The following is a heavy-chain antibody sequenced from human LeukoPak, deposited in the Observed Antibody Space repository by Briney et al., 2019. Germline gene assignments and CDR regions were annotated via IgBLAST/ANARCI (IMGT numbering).Heavy chain of an antibody. CDR2: ISGSGGIT. Sequence: PGGSLRLSCAASGFTFGSHAIYWVRQAPGKGPEWVSGISGSGGITYFADSVKGRFIISRDNSKSTVYLQINNLRAEDTALYYCAKTRAGNSSGRDPGWPMDYWGQGTLVTVSS. J-gene: IGHJ4*02. V-gene: IGHV3-23*01. D-gene: IGHD3-22*01. CDR3: AKTRAGNSSGRDPGWPMDY. CDR1: GFTFGSHA.